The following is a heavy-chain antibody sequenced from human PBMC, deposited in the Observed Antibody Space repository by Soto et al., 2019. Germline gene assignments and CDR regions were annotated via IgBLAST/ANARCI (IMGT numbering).Heavy chain of an antibody. CDR2: INSDGSST. Sequence: GGSLRLSCAASGFTFSSYWMHWVRQAPGKGLVWVSRINSDGSSTSYADSVKGRFTISRDNAKNTLYLQMNSLRAEDTAVYYCARAYIRFLEPSAPTDYYYYYMDVWGKGTTVTVSS. J-gene: IGHJ6*03. D-gene: IGHD3-3*01. V-gene: IGHV3-74*01. CDR3: ARAYIRFLEPSAPTDYYYYYMDV. CDR1: GFTFSSYW.